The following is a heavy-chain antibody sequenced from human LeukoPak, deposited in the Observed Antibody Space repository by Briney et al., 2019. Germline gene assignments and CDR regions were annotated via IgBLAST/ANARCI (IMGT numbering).Heavy chain of an antibody. CDR3: ARAYCVGECTVLHIYFDN. Sequence: KASETLSLTCTVSGYSISSGYFWGWMRQPPGKGLEWIGGIYQSETAHYNPSLKSRVTISVDTSKNQFSLKLRSVMAADTAVYYCARAYCVGECTVLHIYFDNWGQGTLVTVSS. D-gene: IGHD2-21*01. CDR1: GYSISSGYF. V-gene: IGHV4-38-2*02. J-gene: IGHJ4*02. CDR2: IYQSETA.